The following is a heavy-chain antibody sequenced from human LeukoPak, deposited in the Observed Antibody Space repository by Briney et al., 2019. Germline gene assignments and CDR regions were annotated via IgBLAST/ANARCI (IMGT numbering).Heavy chain of an antibody. V-gene: IGHV3-7*01. CDR3: ARLVLSRTWFDDF. Sequence: PGGSLRLSCAGSGFTFSSYWMSWLRPAPGKGLAWVANIKGDGSAKYYVDPVKGRFTITRHNAKSSLFLQMNSLRAEDTAVSYCARLVLSRTWFDDFWGQGTLVTVSS. CDR1: GFTFSSYW. CDR2: IKGDGSAK. J-gene: IGHJ4*02. D-gene: IGHD6-13*01.